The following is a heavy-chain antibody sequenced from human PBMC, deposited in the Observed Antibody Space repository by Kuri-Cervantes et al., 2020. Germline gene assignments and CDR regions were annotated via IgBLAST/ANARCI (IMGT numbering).Heavy chain of an antibody. V-gene: IGHV2-5*02. J-gene: IGHJ2*01. CDR1: GFSLSTSGVG. CDR3: ARMDSSGYYYWYFDL. D-gene: IGHD3-22*01. CDR2: IYWDDDK. Sequence: SGPTLVKPTQTLTLTCTFSGFSLSTSGVGVGWIRQPPGKALEWLALIYWDDDKRYSPSLESRLTITKDTSKNQVVLTMTNMDPVDTATYYCARMDSSGYYYWYFDLWGRGTLVTVSS.